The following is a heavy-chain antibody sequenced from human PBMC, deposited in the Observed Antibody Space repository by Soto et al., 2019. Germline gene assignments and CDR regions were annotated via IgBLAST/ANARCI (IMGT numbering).Heavy chain of an antibody. CDR1: GGSFSGYY. D-gene: IGHD2-15*01. CDR2: INHSGST. V-gene: IGHV4-34*01. CDR3: ARGPPRRYCSGGSCYSRGYYFDY. Sequence: QVQLQQWGAGLLKPSETLSLTCAVYGGSFSGYYWSWIRQPPGKGLEWIGEINHSGSTNYNPSLKSRVTISVDTSKNQFSLKLSSVTAADTAVYYCARGPPRRYCSGGSCYSRGYYFDYWGQGTLVTVSS. J-gene: IGHJ4*02.